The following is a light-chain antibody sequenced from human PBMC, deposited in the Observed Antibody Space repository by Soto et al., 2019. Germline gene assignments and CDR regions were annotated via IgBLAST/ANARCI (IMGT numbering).Light chain of an antibody. CDR3: ATWDTKLSAVV. CDR2: DNS. V-gene: IGLV1-51*01. CDR1: SSNVGNNF. J-gene: IGLJ2*01. Sequence: QSVLTQPPSMSAAPGQKVTISCSGSSSNVGNNFVSWYQQLPGTAPKLLIFDNSQRPSGIPDRFFASKSGASATLSITGPQAGDEAVYYCATWDTKLSAVVFGGGTQLTVL.